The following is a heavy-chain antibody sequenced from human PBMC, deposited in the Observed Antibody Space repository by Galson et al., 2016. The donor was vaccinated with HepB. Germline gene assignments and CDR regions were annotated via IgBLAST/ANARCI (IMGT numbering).Heavy chain of an antibody. D-gene: IGHD2-15*01. Sequence: PALVKPTQTLTLTCTFSGFSLRTNGMCVSWIRQPPGKALEWLARIDWDNNEYRSPSLRTRLTISKDTSKNQVVLTMTNLEPEDTATYYCARTPRYCRGDGCDGLYIWGQGTMVTVSS. V-gene: IGHV2-70*11. CDR2: IDWDNNE. CDR1: GFSLRTNGMC. CDR3: ARTPRYCRGDGCDGLYI. J-gene: IGHJ3*02.